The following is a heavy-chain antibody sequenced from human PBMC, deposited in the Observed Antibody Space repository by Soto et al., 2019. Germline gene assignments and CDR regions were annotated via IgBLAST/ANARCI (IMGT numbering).Heavy chain of an antibody. V-gene: IGHV4-59*01. CDR1: GGSISSYY. J-gene: IGHJ4*02. CDR3: ARVPYADYYDSNDYQLYYFDY. Sequence: SETLSLTCTVSGGSISSYYWSWIRQPPGKGLEWIGYIYYSGSTNYNPSLKSRVTISVDTSKNQLSLKLSSVTAADTALYYCARVPYADYYDSNDYQLYYFDYWGQGTLVTVSS. CDR2: IYYSGST. D-gene: IGHD3-22*01.